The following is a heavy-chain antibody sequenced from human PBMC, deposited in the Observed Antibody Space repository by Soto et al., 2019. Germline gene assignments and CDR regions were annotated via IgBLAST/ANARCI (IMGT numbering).Heavy chain of an antibody. Sequence: VGSLRLSCAASGCTFSSYGIHWVRQAPGKGLEWVAVISYDGSNKYYADSVKGRFTISRDNSKNTLYLQMNSLRVEDTAVYYCARDPDLSGYYSYFDYWGQGTLVTVSS. CDR2: ISYDGSNK. V-gene: IGHV3-30*03. J-gene: IGHJ4*02. CDR1: GCTFSSYG. D-gene: IGHD3-22*01. CDR3: ARDPDLSGYYSYFDY.